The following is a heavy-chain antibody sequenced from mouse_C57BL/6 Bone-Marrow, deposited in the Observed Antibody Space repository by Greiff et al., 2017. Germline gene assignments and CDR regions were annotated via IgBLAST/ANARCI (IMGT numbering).Heavy chain of an antibody. CDR2: IYPGSGST. V-gene: IGHV1-55*01. J-gene: IGHJ3*01. CDR3: AGWFAY. CDR1: GYTFTSYW. Sequence: QVHVKQSGAELVKPGASVKMSCKASGYTFTSYWITWVKQRPGQGLEWIGDIYPGSGSTNYNEKFKSKATLTVDTSSSTAYMQLSSLTSEDSAVYYCAGWFAYWGQGTLVTVSA.